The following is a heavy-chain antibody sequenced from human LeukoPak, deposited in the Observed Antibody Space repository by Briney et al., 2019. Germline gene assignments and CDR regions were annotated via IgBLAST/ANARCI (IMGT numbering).Heavy chain of an antibody. D-gene: IGHD5-12*01. CDR3: ARGYSGYDFFDF. V-gene: IGHV4-30-4*01. J-gene: IGHJ4*02. Sequence: SQTLSLTCTVSGGSISSGDYYWSWIRQPPGKGLEWIGYIYYSGSTYYSPSLMSRVTLSVDTSKNQFSLQLSSVTAADTAVYYCARGYSGYDFFDFWGQGTLVTVSS. CDR2: IYYSGST. CDR1: GGSISSGDYY.